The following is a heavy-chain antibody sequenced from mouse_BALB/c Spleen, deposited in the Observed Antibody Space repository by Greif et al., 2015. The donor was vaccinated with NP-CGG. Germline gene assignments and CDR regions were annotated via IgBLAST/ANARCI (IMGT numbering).Heavy chain of an antibody. CDR3: AREGVRGYYAMDY. D-gene: IGHD2-13*01. Sequence: QVQLKESGPELVRPGVSVKISCKGSGYTFTDYAMHWVKQSHAKSLEWIGVISTYSGNTNYNQKFKGKATMTVDKSSSTAYMELARLTSEDSAIYYCAREGVRGYYAMDYWGQGTSVTASS. CDR2: ISTYSGNT. CDR1: GYTFTDYA. J-gene: IGHJ4*01. V-gene: IGHV1-67*01.